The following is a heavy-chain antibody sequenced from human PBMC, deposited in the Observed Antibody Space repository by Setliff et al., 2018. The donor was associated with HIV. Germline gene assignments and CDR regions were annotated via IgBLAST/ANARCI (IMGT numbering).Heavy chain of an antibody. CDR3: ARGLYCSGGSCSFDY. V-gene: IGHV4-61*09. J-gene: IGHJ4*02. Sequence: SETLSLTCTVSGGSISSGSYYWSWIRQPAGKGLEWIGHIYTSGSTNYNPSLKSRVTISVDTSKNQFSLRLSSVTAADTAVYYCARGLYCSGGSCSFDYWGQGTLVTVSS. D-gene: IGHD2-15*01. CDR2: IYTSGST. CDR1: GGSISSGSYY.